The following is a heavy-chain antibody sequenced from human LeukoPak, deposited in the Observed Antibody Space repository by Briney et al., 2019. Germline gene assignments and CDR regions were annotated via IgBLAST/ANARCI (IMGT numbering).Heavy chain of an antibody. Sequence: SVKVSCKASEGTFSSYAISWVRQAPGQGLEWMGGIIPIFGTANYAQKFQGRVTITTDESTSTAYMELSSLRSEDTAVYYCARDLQVGATNWFDPWGQGTLVTVSS. J-gene: IGHJ5*02. V-gene: IGHV1-69*05. CDR3: ARDLQVGATNWFDP. CDR2: IIPIFGTA. D-gene: IGHD1-26*01. CDR1: EGTFSSYA.